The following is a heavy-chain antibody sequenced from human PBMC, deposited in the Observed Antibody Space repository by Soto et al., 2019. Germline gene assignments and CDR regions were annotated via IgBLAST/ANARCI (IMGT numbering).Heavy chain of an antibody. Sequence: SETLSLTCTVSGGSISSYYWSWIRQPPGKGLEWIGYIYYSGSTNYNPSLKSRVTISVDTSKNQFSLKLSSVTAADTAVYYCASSYLGGVINYWGQGTLVTVSS. V-gene: IGHV4-59*08. J-gene: IGHJ4*02. D-gene: IGHD3-16*02. CDR1: GGSISSYY. CDR2: IYYSGST. CDR3: ASSYLGGVINY.